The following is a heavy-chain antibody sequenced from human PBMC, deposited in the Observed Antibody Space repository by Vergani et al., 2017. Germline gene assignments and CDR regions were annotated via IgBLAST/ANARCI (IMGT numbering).Heavy chain of an antibody. V-gene: IGHV4-38-2*01. CDR3: ARSQGDYWYFDL. CDR1: GYSIGSGFY. Sequence: QVRLEESGPGLVKPSETLSLTCSVSGYSIGSGFYWAWIRQSPGEGLQWLTSIHNRGKTYHNPSLKSRVSVSLDTSKNRFSLNLTSVTATDTAVYYCARSQGDYWYFDLWGPGSQVTVSS. J-gene: IGHJ2*01. CDR2: IHNRGKT. D-gene: IGHD2-21*01.